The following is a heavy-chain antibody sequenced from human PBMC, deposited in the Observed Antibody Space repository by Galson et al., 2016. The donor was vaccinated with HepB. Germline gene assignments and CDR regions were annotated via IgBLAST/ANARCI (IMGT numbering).Heavy chain of an antibody. V-gene: IGHV4-61*01. CDR2: SQHTGNT. CDR1: GGSVSSDNYF. D-gene: IGHD1-26*01. CDR3: ARDQHGSYVAY. J-gene: IGHJ4*02. Sequence: ETLSLTCIVSGGSVSSDNYFWSWIRQPPGKGLEWIGFSQHTGNTNSNPSLKSRVTISVDTSKNQFSLKMTSVTAADTAIYYCARDQHGSYVAYWGLGTLVTVSS.